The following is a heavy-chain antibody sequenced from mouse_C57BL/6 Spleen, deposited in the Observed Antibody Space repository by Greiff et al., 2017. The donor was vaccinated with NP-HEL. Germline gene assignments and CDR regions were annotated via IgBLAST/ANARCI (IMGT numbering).Heavy chain of an antibody. CDR2: IYPGDGDT. CDR3: ARSVGYGNYPGFAY. D-gene: IGHD2-1*01. V-gene: IGHV1-80*01. Sequence: VQLQQSGAELVKPGASVKISCKASGYAFSSYWMNWVKQRPGKGLEWIGQIYPGDGDTNYNGKFKGKATLTADKSSSTAYMQLSSLTSEDSAVYFCARSVGYGNYPGFAYWGQGTLVTVSA. J-gene: IGHJ3*01. CDR1: GYAFSSYW.